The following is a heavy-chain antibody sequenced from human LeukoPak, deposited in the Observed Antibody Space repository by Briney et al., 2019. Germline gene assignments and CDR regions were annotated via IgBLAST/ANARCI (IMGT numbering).Heavy chain of an antibody. J-gene: IGHJ6*01. CDR3: ARGEYHYGSGSYVFPIMDV. CDR2: MYNSGGT. D-gene: IGHD3-10*01. V-gene: IGHV4-59*08. CDR1: GGSISSYY. Sequence: SETLSLTCTVSGGSISSYYWSWIRQPPGEGLEWIGYMYNSGGTKYNPSLKSRVTISVDTSKNQFSLKLSSVTAADTAVYHCARGEYHYGSGSYVFPIMDVWGQGTTVTVSS.